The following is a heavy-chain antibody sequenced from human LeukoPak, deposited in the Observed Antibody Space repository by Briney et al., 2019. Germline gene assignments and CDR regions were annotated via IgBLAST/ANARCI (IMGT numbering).Heavy chain of an antibody. J-gene: IGHJ4*02. Sequence: PGGSLRLSCAASGFTFSSYGMHWVRQAPGMGLEWVAVISYDGSNKYYADSVKGRFTISRDNSKNTLYLQMNSLRAEDTAVYYCAKDRDGLHWGQGTLVTVSA. CDR2: ISYDGSNK. CDR1: GFTFSSYG. D-gene: IGHD5-24*01. V-gene: IGHV3-30*18. CDR3: AKDRDGLH.